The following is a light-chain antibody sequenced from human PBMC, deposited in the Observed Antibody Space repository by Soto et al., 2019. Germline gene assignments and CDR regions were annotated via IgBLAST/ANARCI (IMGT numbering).Light chain of an antibody. CDR1: QSVSSSY. J-gene: IGKJ2*01. CDR3: QQYGSSPYT. Sequence: EIVLTQSPGTLSLSPGERATLSCRASQSVSSSYLAWYQQKPGQAPRLLMYGASSRATGIPDRFSGGGSATDFTLTISRLEPXXFAVYYCQQYGSSPYTFGQGTKLEIK. CDR2: GAS. V-gene: IGKV3-20*01.